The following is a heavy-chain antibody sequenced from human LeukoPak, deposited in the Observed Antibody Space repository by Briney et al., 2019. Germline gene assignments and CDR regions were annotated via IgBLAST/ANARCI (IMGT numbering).Heavy chain of an antibody. Sequence: GGSLRLSCAASGFTFSSYWMHWVRQAPGKGLVWVSRINSDGSSTSYADSVKGRSTISRDNAKNTLYLQMNGLRAEDTAVYYCARVTYCSSTSCYLRYFDYWGQGTLVTVSS. CDR2: INSDGSST. V-gene: IGHV3-74*01. CDR3: ARVTYCSSTSCYLRYFDY. CDR1: GFTFSSYW. J-gene: IGHJ4*02. D-gene: IGHD2-2*01.